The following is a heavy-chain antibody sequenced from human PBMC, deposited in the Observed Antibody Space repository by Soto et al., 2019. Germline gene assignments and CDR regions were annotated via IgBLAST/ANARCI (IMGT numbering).Heavy chain of an antibody. CDR2: IWYDGSNK. CDR1: GFTFSSYG. Sequence: SLRLSCAASGFTFSSYGMHWVRQAPGKGLEWVAVIWYDGSNKYYADSVKGRFTISRDNSKNTLYLQMNSLRAEDTAVYYCARDLQITIGTYYYYGMDVWGQGTTVTVSS. CDR3: ARDLQITIGTYYYYGMDV. D-gene: IGHD3-16*01. J-gene: IGHJ6*02. V-gene: IGHV3-33*01.